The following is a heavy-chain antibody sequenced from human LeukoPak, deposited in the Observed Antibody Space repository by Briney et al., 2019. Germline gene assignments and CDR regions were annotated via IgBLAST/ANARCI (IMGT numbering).Heavy chain of an antibody. J-gene: IGHJ4*02. CDR1: GYTFTSYG. Sequence: GASVKVSCKASGYTFTSYGISGVRQAPGQGLEWMGWISAYNGNTNYAQKLQGRVTMTTDTSTSTAYMELRSLRSEDTAVYYCARDKYYYGSGSYIVPLNYWGQGTLVTVSS. D-gene: IGHD3-10*01. CDR2: ISAYNGNT. CDR3: ARDKYYYGSGSYIVPLNY. V-gene: IGHV1-18*01.